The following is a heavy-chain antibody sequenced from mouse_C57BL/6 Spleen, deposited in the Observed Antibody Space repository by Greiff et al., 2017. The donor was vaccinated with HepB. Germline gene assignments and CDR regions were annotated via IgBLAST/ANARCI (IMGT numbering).Heavy chain of an antibody. Sequence: EVQLQQSGAELVRPGASVKLSCTASGFNIKDYYMHWVKQRPEQGLEWIGRIDPEDGDTEYAPKFQGKATMTADTSSNTAYLQLSSLTSEDTAVYYCTSYYYGSGGYAMDYWGQGTSVTVSS. J-gene: IGHJ4*01. CDR1: GFNIKDYY. V-gene: IGHV14-1*01. CDR2: IDPEDGDT. D-gene: IGHD1-1*01. CDR3: TSYYYGSGGYAMDY.